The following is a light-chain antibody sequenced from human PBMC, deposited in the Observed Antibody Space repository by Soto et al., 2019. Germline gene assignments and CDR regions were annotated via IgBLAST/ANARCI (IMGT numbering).Light chain of an antibody. Sequence: EMVLTQSPGTLSLSPGERATLSCRASQSLSSSYLAWYQQRPGQAPRLLIYGASARATGIPDRFSGSGSGTDFTLTISRLEPEDVAVYYCQQYGSSPLFTFGPGTKVDIK. J-gene: IGKJ3*01. CDR3: QQYGSSPLFT. CDR2: GAS. CDR1: QSLSSSY. V-gene: IGKV3-20*01.